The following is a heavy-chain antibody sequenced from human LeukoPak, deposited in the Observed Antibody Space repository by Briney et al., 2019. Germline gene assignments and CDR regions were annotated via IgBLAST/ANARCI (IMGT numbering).Heavy chain of an antibody. Sequence: GGSLRLSCAASGFTFSSYAMSWVRQAPGKGLEWVSAISGSGGSTYYADSVKGRFTISRDNSKNTLYLQMNSLRAEDTAVYYCARDWPIAVAGTTFHFNWFDPWGQGTLVTVSS. CDR1: GFTFSSYA. J-gene: IGHJ5*02. CDR2: ISGSGGST. CDR3: ARDWPIAVAGTTFHFNWFDP. D-gene: IGHD6-19*01. V-gene: IGHV3-23*01.